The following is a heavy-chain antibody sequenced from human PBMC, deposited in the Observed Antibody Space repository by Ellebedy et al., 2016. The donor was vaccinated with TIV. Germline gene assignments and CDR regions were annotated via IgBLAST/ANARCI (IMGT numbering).Heavy chain of an antibody. CDR3: AKAPWRDQNAFDI. V-gene: IGHV3-23*01. J-gene: IGHJ3*02. CDR1: GFTFSSYA. D-gene: IGHD3-3*01. CDR2: ISNTGSRT. Sequence: GESLKISCAASGFTFSSYAMSWVRQAPGKGLEWVSTISNTGSRTYYADSVEGRFIISRDNSKNTLYLQMTSLRAEDTAVYYCAKAPWRDQNAFDIWGQGTMVTVSS.